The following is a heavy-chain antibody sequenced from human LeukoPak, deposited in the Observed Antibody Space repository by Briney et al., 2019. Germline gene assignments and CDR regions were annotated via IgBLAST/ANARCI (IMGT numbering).Heavy chain of an antibody. CDR3: AKGVWIPLILVADY. V-gene: IGHV3-30-3*01. CDR2: ISYDGSNK. J-gene: IGHJ4*02. D-gene: IGHD3-22*01. CDR1: GFTFSSYA. Sequence: PGGSLRLSCAASGFTFSSYAMHWVRQAPGKGLEWVAVISYDGSNKYYADSVKGRFTISRDNAKNSLYLQMNSLRAEDTAVYYCAKGVWIPLILVADYWGQGTLVTVSS.